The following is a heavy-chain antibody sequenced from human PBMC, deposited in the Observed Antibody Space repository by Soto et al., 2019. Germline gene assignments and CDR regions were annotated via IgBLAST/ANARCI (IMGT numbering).Heavy chain of an antibody. CDR1: GFTFSSYA. V-gene: IGHV3-64*04. Sequence: GGSLRLSCAASGFTFSSYAMHWVRQAPGKGLEYVSAISSNGGTTYYADSVKGRFTISRDNSKNTLYLQMNSLRAEDTAVYYCARNGDSSDYRGWFDPWGQGTLVTVSS. CDR3: ARNGDSSDYRGWFDP. J-gene: IGHJ5*02. CDR2: ISSNGGTT. D-gene: IGHD3-22*01.